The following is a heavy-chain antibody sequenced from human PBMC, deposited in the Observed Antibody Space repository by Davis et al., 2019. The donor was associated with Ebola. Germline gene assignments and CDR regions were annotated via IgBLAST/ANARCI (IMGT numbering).Heavy chain of an antibody. CDR2: IIPILGIA. CDR3: ARGPRRLGSGSYYYMDV. V-gene: IGHV1-69*10. Sequence: SSVTVSCQASVGTFSSYAISWVRPAPGQGLEWMGGIIPILGIANYAQKFQGRVTITADKSTSTAYMELSSLRSEDTAVYYCARGPRRLGSGSYYYMDVWGKGTTVTVSS. J-gene: IGHJ6*03. D-gene: IGHD6-19*01. CDR1: VGTFSSYA.